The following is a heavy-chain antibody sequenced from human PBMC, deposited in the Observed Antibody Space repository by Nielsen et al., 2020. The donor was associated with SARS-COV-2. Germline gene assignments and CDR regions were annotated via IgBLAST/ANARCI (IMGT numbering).Heavy chain of an antibody. CDR2: ISASSGNT. D-gene: IGHD1-26*01. J-gene: IGHJ4*02. CDR1: GYTFTNYG. Sequence: ASVKVSCKASGYTFTNYGITWVRQAPGQGLEILGWISASSGNTNYAPKLLGRVTMTTDTPTSTAYIELRSLTYADTAVYYCARDLWWELPDFWGQGTLVTVSS. CDR3: ARDLWWELPDF. V-gene: IGHV1-18*01.